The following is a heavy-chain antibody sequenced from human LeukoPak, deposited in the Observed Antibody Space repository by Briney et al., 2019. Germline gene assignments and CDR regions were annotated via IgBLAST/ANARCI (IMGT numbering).Heavy chain of an antibody. D-gene: IGHD3-10*01. CDR2: VSGGGDTT. CDR1: GFTFSSYV. CDR3: AKGSVWFGELLVYYYYYGMDV. Sequence: GGSLRLSCAVSGFTFSSYVMSWVRQAPGKGLEWVSAVSGGGDTTYYADSVRGRFTISRDNSKNTLYLQMNSLRAEDTAVYYCAKGSVWFGELLVYYYYYGMDVWGKGTTVTVSS. J-gene: IGHJ6*04. V-gene: IGHV3-23*01.